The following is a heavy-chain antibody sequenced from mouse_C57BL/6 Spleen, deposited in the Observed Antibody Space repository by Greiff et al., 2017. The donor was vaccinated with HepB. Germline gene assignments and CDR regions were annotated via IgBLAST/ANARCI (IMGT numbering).Heavy chain of an antibody. CDR3: ARIITTVVAKYFDV. D-gene: IGHD1-1*01. J-gene: IGHJ1*03. V-gene: IGHV1-80*01. Sequence: VQLQQSGAELVKPGASVKISCKASGYAFSSYWMNWVKQRPGTGLEWIGQIYPGDGDTNYNGKFKGKATLTADKSSSTTYMQLSSLTSEDSAVYFCARIITTVVAKYFDVWGTGTTVTVSS. CDR1: GYAFSSYW. CDR2: IYPGDGDT.